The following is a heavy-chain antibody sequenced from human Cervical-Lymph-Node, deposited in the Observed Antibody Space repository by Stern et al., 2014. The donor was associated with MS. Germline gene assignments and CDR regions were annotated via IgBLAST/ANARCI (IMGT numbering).Heavy chain of an antibody. CDR1: GGTFSNYA. CDR2: IIPILETA. CDR3: ARDGKEGGGFDY. D-gene: IGHD1-1*01. J-gene: IGHJ4*02. V-gene: IGHV1-69*01. Sequence: QVQLVQSGAEVQKPGSSVKVSCKASGGTFSNYAITWVRQAPGQGLEWMGGIIPILETANYAQKFQGRVTISADDSTSTVYMELSSLRSDDTAVFYCARDGKEGGGFDYWGQGTLVTVSS.